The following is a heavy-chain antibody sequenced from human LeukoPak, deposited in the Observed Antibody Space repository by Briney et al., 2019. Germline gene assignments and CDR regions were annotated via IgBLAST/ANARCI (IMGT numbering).Heavy chain of an antibody. J-gene: IGHJ4*02. Sequence: GGSLRLSCAASGFTFSNYAMSWVRQAPGKGLEWVSAFSGSGGSTYYANSVKGRFTISRDNSKNTLYLQMNSLRAEGTAVYYCARSGLSRFGFWGQGTLVTVSS. D-gene: IGHD2/OR15-2a*01. CDR2: FSGSGGST. CDR3: ARSGLSRFGF. CDR1: GFTFSNYA. V-gene: IGHV3-23*01.